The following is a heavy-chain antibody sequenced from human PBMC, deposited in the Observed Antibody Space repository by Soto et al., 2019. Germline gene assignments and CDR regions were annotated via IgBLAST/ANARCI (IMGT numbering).Heavy chain of an antibody. CDR2: IWYDGSNK. V-gene: IGHV3-33*01. CDR3: AREGDYGDLYYFDY. CDR1: GFTFSSYG. Sequence: GGSLRLSCAASGFTFSSYGMHWVRQAPGKGLEWVAVIWYDGSNKCYADSVKGRFTISRDNSKNTLYLQMNSLGAEDTAVYYCAREGDYGDLYYFDYWGQGTLVTVSS. J-gene: IGHJ4*02. D-gene: IGHD4-17*01.